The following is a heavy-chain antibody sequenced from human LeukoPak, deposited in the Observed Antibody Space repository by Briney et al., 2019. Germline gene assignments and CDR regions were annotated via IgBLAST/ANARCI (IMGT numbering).Heavy chain of an antibody. CDR1: GFIFSSYS. CDR3: ARRGLSHLEQWLVVGTLYYFDY. Sequence: GGSLRLSCAASGFIFSSYSMNWVRQAPGKGLEWVSYISSSSSTIYYADSVKGRFTISRDNAKNSLYLQMNSLRAEDTAVYYCARRGLSHLEQWLVVGTLYYFDYWGQGTLVTVSS. CDR2: ISSSSSTI. V-gene: IGHV3-48*01. J-gene: IGHJ4*02. D-gene: IGHD6-19*01.